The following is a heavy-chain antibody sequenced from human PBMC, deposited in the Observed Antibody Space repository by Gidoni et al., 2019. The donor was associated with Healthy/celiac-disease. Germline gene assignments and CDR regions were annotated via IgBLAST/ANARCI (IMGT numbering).Heavy chain of an antibody. CDR3: ARDQWIWQQLVVGDSYYYYYGMDV. CDR1: GGSISSYY. J-gene: IGHJ6*02. CDR2: IYYSGST. V-gene: IGHV4-59*01. D-gene: IGHD6-13*01. Sequence: QVQLQESGPGLVKPSETLSLTCTVSGGSISSYYWSWIRQPPGKGLEWIGYIYYSGSTNYNPSLKSRVTISVDTSKNQFSLKLSSVTAADTAVYYCARDQWIWQQLVVGDSYYYYYGMDVWGQGTTVTVSS.